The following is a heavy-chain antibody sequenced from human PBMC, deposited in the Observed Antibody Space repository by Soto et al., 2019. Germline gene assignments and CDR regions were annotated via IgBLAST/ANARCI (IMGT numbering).Heavy chain of an antibody. J-gene: IGHJ4*02. CDR1: GYIFTAYS. D-gene: IGHD6-19*01. Sequence: ASVKVSCKASGYIFTAYSMHWVRQAPGQGLEWLGWINPNSGDTIYAQKFQDRVTMTCDTSVSTAYLELSSLSSDDTALYYCTRVGGSGWGYYFDYWGQGTLVTVSS. V-gene: IGHV1-2*02. CDR2: INPNSGDT. CDR3: TRVGGSGWGYYFDY.